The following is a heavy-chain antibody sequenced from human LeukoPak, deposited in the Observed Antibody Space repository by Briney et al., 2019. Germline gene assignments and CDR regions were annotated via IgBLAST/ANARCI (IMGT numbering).Heavy chain of an antibody. V-gene: IGHV4-34*01. CDR3: ARRHVLRFLEWSYLNWFDP. Sequence: PSETLSLTCAVYGGSFSGYYWSWIRQPPGKGLEWIGEINHSGSTNYNPSLKSRVTISADTSKNQFSLKLSSVTAADTAVYYCARRHVLRFLEWSYLNWFDPWGQGTLVTVSS. J-gene: IGHJ5*02. CDR2: INHSGST. D-gene: IGHD3-3*01. CDR1: GGSFSGYY.